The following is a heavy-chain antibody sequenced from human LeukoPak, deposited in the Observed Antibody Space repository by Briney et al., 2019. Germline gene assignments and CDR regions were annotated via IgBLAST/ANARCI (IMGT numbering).Heavy chain of an antibody. CDR1: GFTLSSYA. CDR3: AKDKDNGYLFEFDY. V-gene: IGHV3-23*01. Sequence: GGSLRPPWATSGFTLSSYAKGWGRQAPGEGVEVVLAFSGNCGCTYYGDSVEGRFPISRDNSKEPLFLQIDRLGAEDTAVYLCAKDKDNGYLFEFDYWGQGTLVTVSS. CDR2: FSGNCGCT. J-gene: IGHJ4*02. D-gene: IGHD4-17*01.